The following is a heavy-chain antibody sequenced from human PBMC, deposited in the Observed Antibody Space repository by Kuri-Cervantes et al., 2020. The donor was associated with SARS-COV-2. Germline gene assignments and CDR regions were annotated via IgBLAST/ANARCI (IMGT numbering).Heavy chain of an antibody. J-gene: IGHJ6*02. CDR1: GFTFSSYA. V-gene: IGHV3-64*04. CDR3: ARERGFGYYYGMDV. Sequence: GGSLRLSCSASGFTFSSYAMHWVRQAPGKGLEYVSAISSNGGSTYYADSVKGRFTISRDNSKNTLYLQMNSLRAEDTAVYYCARERGFGYYYGMDVWGQGTTVTVSS. CDR2: ISSNGGST. D-gene: IGHD3-10*01.